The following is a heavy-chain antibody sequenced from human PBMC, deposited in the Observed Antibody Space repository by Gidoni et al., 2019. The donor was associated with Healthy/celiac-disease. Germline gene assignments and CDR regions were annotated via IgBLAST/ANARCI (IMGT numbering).Heavy chain of an antibody. CDR2: IYTSGST. D-gene: IGHD3-10*01. J-gene: IGHJ6*02. CDR1: GGSISSGSYY. V-gene: IGHV4-61*02. Sequence: QVQLQESGPGLVKPSQTLSLTCTVSGGSISSGSYYWSLIRQPAGKGLEWIGRIYTSGSTNYNPSLKSRVTISVDTSKNQFSLKLSSVTAADTAVYYCARDSGVTMVRGVIRGDYYYYGMDVWGQGTTVTVSS. CDR3: ARDSGVTMVRGVIRGDYYYYGMDV.